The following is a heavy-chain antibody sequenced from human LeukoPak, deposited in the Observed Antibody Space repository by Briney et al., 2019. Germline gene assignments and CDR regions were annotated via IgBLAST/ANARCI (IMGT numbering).Heavy chain of an antibody. CDR2: ISAYNGNT. D-gene: IGHD3-3*01. V-gene: IGHV1-18*01. J-gene: IGHJ4*02. Sequence: ASVKVSCKASGGTFSSYTISWVRQAPGQGLEWMGWISAYNGNTNYAQKLQGRVTMTTDTSTSPAYMELRSLRSDNTAVYSCEIDSYYDFWSGYQHFDYWGQGTMVTVSS. CDR1: GGTFSSYT. CDR3: EIDSYYDFWSGYQHFDY.